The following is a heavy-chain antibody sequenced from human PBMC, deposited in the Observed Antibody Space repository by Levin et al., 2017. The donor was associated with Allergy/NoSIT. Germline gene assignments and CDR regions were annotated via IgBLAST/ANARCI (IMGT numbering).Heavy chain of an antibody. Sequence: SETLSLTCTVSGASISRGSYYWSWIRQPAGKGLEWIGRIFINGGTNYNPSFRSRVTISIDTSKSQFSLKLSSVTAADTAVYYCAREPVSSYVWGTPFDYWGQGTLVTVSS. CDR1: GASISRGSYY. D-gene: IGHD3-16*01. CDR2: IFINGGT. J-gene: IGHJ4*02. CDR3: AREPVSSYVWGTPFDY. V-gene: IGHV4-61*02.